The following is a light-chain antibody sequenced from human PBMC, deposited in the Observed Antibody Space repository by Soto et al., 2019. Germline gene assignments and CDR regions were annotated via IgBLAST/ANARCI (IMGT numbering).Light chain of an antibody. Sequence: SYELTQPPSVSVAPGQTARITCGGNNIGSKSVHWYQQRPGHAPVLVVHDDSDRPSGIPERFSGSNSENTATLTITRVEAVDEADYYCQVWDTSNDHVVFGGGTKLTVL. J-gene: IGLJ2*01. CDR1: NIGSKS. CDR3: QVWDTSNDHVV. V-gene: IGLV3-21*02. CDR2: DDS.